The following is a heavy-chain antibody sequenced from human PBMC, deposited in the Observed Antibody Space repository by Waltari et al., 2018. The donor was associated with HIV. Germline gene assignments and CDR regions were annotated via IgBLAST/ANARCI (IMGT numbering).Heavy chain of an antibody. CDR2: IYYSGST. D-gene: IGHD4-17*01. V-gene: IGHV4-39*07. CDR1: AGSTSRSSNY. J-gene: IGHJ4*02. Sequence: QLQLQESGPGLVKPSATLSLTCTVSAGSTSRSSNYWRRNRQPPGKGLEWIGSIYYSGSTYYNPSLKSRVTISVDTAKNQFSLKLSSVTAADTAVYYCARVQSSYGDYPYYFDYWGQGTLVTVSS. CDR3: ARVQSSYGDYPYYFDY.